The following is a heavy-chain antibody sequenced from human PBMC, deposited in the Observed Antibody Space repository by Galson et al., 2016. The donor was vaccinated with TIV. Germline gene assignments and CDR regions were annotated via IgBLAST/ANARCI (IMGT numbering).Heavy chain of an antibody. J-gene: IGHJ3*02. V-gene: IGHV3-21*01. CDR2: IRSTSSHI. CDR3: SRGDTEYQRNDALDI. Sequence: SLRLSCAASGFTFSSYAMNWVRQAPGKGLEWVSSIRSTSSHIYYADSVKGRFTISRDNAQNSLYLQMNSLRAEDTAVYYCSRGDTEYQRNDALDIWGQGTVVTVSS. CDR1: GFTFSSYA. D-gene: IGHD2-2*01.